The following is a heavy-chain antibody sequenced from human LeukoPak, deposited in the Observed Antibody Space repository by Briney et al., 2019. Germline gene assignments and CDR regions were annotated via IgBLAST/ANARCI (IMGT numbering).Heavy chain of an antibody. D-gene: IGHD1-26*01. CDR3: ARLSVIVGAALEYYYYYMDV. Sequence: SETLSLTCAVYGGSFSGYYWSWIRQPPGKRLEWVGESNDSGGTNYNPSLKSRVTISADKSKNQVSLRLTSVTAADTAVYYCARLSVIVGAALEYYYYYMDVWGQGTTVTVSS. V-gene: IGHV4-34*01. CDR1: GGSFSGYY. J-gene: IGHJ6*03. CDR2: SNDSGGT.